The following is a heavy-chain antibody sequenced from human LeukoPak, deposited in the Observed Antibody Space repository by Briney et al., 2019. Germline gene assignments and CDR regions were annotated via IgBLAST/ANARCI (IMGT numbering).Heavy chain of an antibody. CDR3: ARDGGSSTSCYSSD. D-gene: IGHD2-2*02. CDR1: GFTFNSDA. Sequence: PGGSLRLSCAASGFTFNSDAMNWVRQAPGKGLEWVSYISSSSSIKYYAASVKGRFTISRDNAKNSLYLQMNSLRDEDTAVYYCARDGGSSTSCYSSDWGQGTLVTVSA. V-gene: IGHV3-48*02. CDR2: ISSSSSIK. J-gene: IGHJ4*02.